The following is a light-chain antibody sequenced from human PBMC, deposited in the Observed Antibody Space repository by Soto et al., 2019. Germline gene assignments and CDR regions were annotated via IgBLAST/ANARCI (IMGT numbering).Light chain of an antibody. CDR3: SSYAGSDVFV. Sequence: LTQPPSASGAPGQSAAIACTGTSSDVGAYNYVAWYQQPPRKVPKLMIYDVSKRPSGVPDRFSGSKCGNTASLTISGLQDDDEADYYSSSYAGSDVFVFGTGTKVTVL. V-gene: IGLV2-8*01. CDR2: DVS. J-gene: IGLJ1*01. CDR1: SSDVGAYNY.